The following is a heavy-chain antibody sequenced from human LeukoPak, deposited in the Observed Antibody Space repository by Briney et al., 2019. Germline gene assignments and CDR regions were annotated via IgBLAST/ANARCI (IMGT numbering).Heavy chain of an antibody. CDR3: ARAGRGLLWFGEPLARPEYFQH. J-gene: IGHJ1*01. CDR1: GYSISSGYY. V-gene: IGHV4-38-2*02. CDR2: IYHSGST. Sequence: SETLSFTCTVSGYSISSGYYWGWIRQPPGKGLEWIGSIYHSGSTNYNPSLKSRVTISVDTSKNQFSLKLSSVTAADTAVYYCARAGRGLLWFGEPLARPEYFQHWGQGTLVTVSS. D-gene: IGHD3-10*01.